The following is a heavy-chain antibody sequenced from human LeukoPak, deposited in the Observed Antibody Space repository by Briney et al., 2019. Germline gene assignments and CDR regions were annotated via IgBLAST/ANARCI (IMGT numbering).Heavy chain of an antibody. J-gene: IGHJ5*02. V-gene: IGHV4-39*01. CDR3: ASLSYYDSSGYLRFDP. CDR2: IYYSGST. D-gene: IGHD3-22*01. CDR1: GGSISSSSYY. Sequence: SETLSLTCTVSGGSISSSSYYWGWIRQPPGKGLEWIGSIYYSGSTYYNPSLKSRVTISVDTSKNQLSLKLSSVTAADTAVYYCASLSYYDSSGYLRFDPWVQGTLVTVSS.